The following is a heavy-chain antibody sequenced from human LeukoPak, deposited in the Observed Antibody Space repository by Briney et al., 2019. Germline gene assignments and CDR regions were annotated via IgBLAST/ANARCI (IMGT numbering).Heavy chain of an antibody. V-gene: IGHV1-69*13. CDR3: ARGQDYYDSSGYHYFDY. J-gene: IGHJ4*02. D-gene: IGHD3-22*01. CDR2: IIPIFGTA. Sequence: SVKVSCKASGGTFSSYAISWVRQAPGQGLEWMGGIIPIFGTANYAQKSQGRVTITADESTSTAYMELSSLRSEDTAVYYCARGQDYYDSSGYHYFDYRGQGTLVTVSS. CDR1: GGTFSSYA.